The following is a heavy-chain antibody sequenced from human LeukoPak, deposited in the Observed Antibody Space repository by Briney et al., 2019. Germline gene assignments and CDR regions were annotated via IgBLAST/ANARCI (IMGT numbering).Heavy chain of an antibody. J-gene: IGHJ4*02. D-gene: IGHD6-19*01. CDR2: IYYSGST. V-gene: IGHV4-30-4*01. CDR3: AREESSGWYVFDY. CDR1: GGSISSYY. Sequence: SETLSLTCTVSGGSISSYYWSWIRQPPGKGLEWIGYIYYSGSTYYNPSLKSRVTISVDTSKNQFSLKLSSVTAADTAVYYCAREESSGWYVFDYWGQGTLVTVSS.